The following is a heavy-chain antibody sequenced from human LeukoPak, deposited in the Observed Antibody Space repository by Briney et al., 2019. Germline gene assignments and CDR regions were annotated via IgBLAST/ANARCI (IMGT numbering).Heavy chain of an antibody. CDR3: TIVVVTAIC. D-gene: IGHD2-21*02. V-gene: IGHV3-73*01. CDR1: GFTFSSYG. CDR2: IRSKANSYAT. Sequence: GGSLRLSCAASGFTFSSYGMSWVRQAPGKGLEWVGRIRSKANSYATAYAASVKGRFTISRDDSKNTAYLQMNSLKTEDTAVYYCTIVVVTAICWGQGTLVTVSS. J-gene: IGHJ4*02.